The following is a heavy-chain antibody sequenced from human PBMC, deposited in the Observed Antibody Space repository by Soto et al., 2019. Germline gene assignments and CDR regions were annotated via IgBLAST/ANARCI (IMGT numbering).Heavy chain of an antibody. V-gene: IGHV1-18*04. CDR1: GYTFTSYG. Sequence: ASVKVSCKASGYTFTSYGISWVRRAPGQGLEWMGWISAYNGNTNYAQKLQGRVTMTTDTSTSTAYMELRSLRSDDTAVYYCARESRGSYYYDSSGYYYDPNWFDPWGQGTLVTVSS. D-gene: IGHD3-22*01. CDR3: ARESRGSYYYDSSGYYYDPNWFDP. CDR2: ISAYNGNT. J-gene: IGHJ5*02.